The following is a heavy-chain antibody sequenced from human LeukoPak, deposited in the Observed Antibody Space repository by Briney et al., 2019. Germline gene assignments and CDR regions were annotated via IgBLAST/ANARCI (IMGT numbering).Heavy chain of an antibody. Sequence: GGSLRLSCAASGITVSDNYMSWVRQTPGKGLEWVSAISGSGGDTYYADSMKGRFTISRDNSKNTLYLQMNSLRAEDTAVYSCAKGTQGGYDYWGQGTLVTVSS. CDR2: ISGSGGDT. CDR3: AKGTQGGYDY. V-gene: IGHV3-23*01. CDR1: GITVSDNY. D-gene: IGHD5-12*01. J-gene: IGHJ4*02.